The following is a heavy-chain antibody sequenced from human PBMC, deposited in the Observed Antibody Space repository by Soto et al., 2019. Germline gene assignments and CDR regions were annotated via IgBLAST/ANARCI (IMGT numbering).Heavy chain of an antibody. Sequence: ASVKVSCKASGYTFTSYYMHWVRQAPGQGLEWMGIINPSGGSTSYAQKFQGRVTMTRDTSTSTVYMELSSLGSEDTAVYYCARESNGNLEGRVFDYWGQGTLVTVSS. D-gene: IGHD2-8*01. CDR3: ARESNGNLEGRVFDY. J-gene: IGHJ4*02. CDR2: INPSGGST. V-gene: IGHV1-46*01. CDR1: GYTFTSYY.